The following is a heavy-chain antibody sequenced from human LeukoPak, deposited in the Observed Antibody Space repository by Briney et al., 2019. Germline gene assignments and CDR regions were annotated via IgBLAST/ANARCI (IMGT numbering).Heavy chain of an antibody. V-gene: IGHV3-53*01. CDR1: GFTFSRHW. Sequence: PGGSLRLSCAASGFTFSRHWMSWVRQAPGKGLEWVSVIYSGGSTYYADSVKGRFTISRDNSKNTLYLQMNSLRAEDTAVYYCARGGDSSGWESNWYFDLWGRGTLVTVSS. CDR2: IYSGGST. D-gene: IGHD6-19*01. CDR3: ARGGDSSGWESNWYFDL. J-gene: IGHJ2*01.